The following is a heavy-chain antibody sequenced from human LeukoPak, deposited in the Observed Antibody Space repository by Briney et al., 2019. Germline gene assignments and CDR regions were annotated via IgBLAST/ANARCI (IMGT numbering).Heavy chain of an antibody. V-gene: IGHV1-8*01. CDR2: MNPNSGNT. J-gene: IGHJ4*02. CDR3: ARGDVVVPAADFDY. D-gene: IGHD2-2*01. CDR1: GYTFTSYD. Sequence: GASVKVSCKASGYTFTSYDINWVRQATGQGLEWMGWMNPNSGNTGYAQKFQGRVTMTTDISTSTAYMELRSLRSDDTAVYYCARGDVVVPAADFDYWGQGTLVTVSS.